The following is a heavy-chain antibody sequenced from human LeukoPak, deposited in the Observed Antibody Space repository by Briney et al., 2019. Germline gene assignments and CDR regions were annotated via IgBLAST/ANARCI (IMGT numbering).Heavy chain of an antibody. D-gene: IGHD2-15*01. CDR1: GFTFSSYA. CDR3: AKSEVVAATLIDY. Sequence: PGGSLRLSCAASGFTFSSYAMSWVRQAPGKGLEWVSAISGSGGSTYYADSVKGRFPVSRDNSKNTLYLQMNSLRAEDTAVYYCAKSEVVAATLIDYWGQGTLVTVSS. V-gene: IGHV3-23*01. CDR2: ISGSGGST. J-gene: IGHJ4*02.